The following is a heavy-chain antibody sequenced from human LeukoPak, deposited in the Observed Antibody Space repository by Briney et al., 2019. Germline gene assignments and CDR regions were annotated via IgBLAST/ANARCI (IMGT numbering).Heavy chain of an antibody. V-gene: IGHV1-18*01. CDR1: GYTFTSYG. J-gene: IGHJ4*02. CDR3: ARTTYYDFWSGWYYFDY. Sequence: ASVKVSCKASGYTFTSYGIRWVRQAPGQGLEWMGWISAYNGNTNYAQKLQGRVTMTTDTSTSTAYMELRSLRSDDTAVYYCARTTYYDFWSGWYYFDYWGQGTLVTVSS. D-gene: IGHD3-3*01. CDR2: ISAYNGNT.